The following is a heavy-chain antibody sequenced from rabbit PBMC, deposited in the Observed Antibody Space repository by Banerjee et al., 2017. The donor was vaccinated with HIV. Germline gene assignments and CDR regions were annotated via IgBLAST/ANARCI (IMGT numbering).Heavy chain of an antibody. D-gene: IGHD6-1*01. CDR2: IYAGSSGRT. V-gene: IGHV1S45*01. CDR1: GLDFSSSYW. CDR3: ARGDYWTSGYGGYAYVFGL. J-gene: IGHJ4*01. Sequence: QEQLVESGGGLVQPEGSLTLTCKASGLDFSSSYWICWVRQAPGKGLEWIACIYAGSSGRTAYASWAKGRFTISKTSSTTVTLQMTSLTAADTATYFCARGDYWTSGYGGYAYVFGLWGPGTLVTVS.